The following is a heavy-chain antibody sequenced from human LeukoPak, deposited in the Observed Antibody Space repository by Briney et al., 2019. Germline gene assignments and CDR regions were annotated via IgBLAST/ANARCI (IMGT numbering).Heavy chain of an antibody. CDR2: IYSGGST. Sequence: GGSLRLSCAASGFTVSSNYMSWDRQAPGKGLEWVSVIYSGGSTYHADSVKGRFTISRDNSKNTLYLQMNSLRDEDTAVYYCARIVAGGAFDIWGQGTMVTVSS. CDR1: GFTVSSNY. D-gene: IGHD1-26*01. CDR3: ARIVAGGAFDI. V-gene: IGHV3-66*01. J-gene: IGHJ3*02.